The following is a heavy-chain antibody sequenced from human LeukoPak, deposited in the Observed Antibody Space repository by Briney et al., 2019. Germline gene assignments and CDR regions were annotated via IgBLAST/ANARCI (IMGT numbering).Heavy chain of an antibody. CDR3: ARSYGSSGYWYDY. Sequence: PSQTLSLTCTVSDSISSGGYYWTWSRQHPGKGLEWIGCISYSGSTYYNPSLKSRVTISVDTSQNQFSLRLNSVTAADTAVYYCARSYGSSGYWYDYWGQGTLVTVSS. J-gene: IGHJ4*02. V-gene: IGHV4-31*03. CDR1: DSISSGGYY. D-gene: IGHD3-22*01. CDR2: ISYSGST.